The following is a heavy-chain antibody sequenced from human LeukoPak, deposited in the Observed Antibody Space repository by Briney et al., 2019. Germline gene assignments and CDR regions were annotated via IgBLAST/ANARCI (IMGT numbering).Heavy chain of an antibody. J-gene: IGHJ4*02. D-gene: IGHD4-17*01. Sequence: SETLSLTYTVSGGSISSYYWSWIRQPPGKGLEWIGYIYYSGSTNYNPSLKSRVTISVDTSKNQFSLKLSSVTAADTAVYYCARGTYGDYSVYFDYWGQGTLVTVSS. V-gene: IGHV4-59*01. CDR3: ARGTYGDYSVYFDY. CDR2: IYYSGST. CDR1: GGSISSYY.